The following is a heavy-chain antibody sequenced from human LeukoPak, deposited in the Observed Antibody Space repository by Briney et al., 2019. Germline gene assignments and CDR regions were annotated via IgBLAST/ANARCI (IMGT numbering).Heavy chain of an antibody. Sequence: ASVKVSCKASGYTFTGYYMHWVRQAPGQGLEWMGWINPNSGGTNYAQKFQGRVTMTRDTSISTAYMELSRLRSDDTAVYYCARGDYGDYVRYNWFDPWGQGTLVTVSS. CDR1: GYTFTGYY. V-gene: IGHV1-2*02. CDR2: INPNSGGT. J-gene: IGHJ5*02. CDR3: ARGDYGDYVRYNWFDP. D-gene: IGHD4-17*01.